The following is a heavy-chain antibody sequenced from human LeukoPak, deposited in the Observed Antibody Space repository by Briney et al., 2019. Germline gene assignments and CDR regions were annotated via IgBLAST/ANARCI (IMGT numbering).Heavy chain of an antibody. D-gene: IGHD3-22*01. CDR1: GGSFSGYY. CDR3: ARGSYYYDSSGRSPFLEYFQH. CDR2: IYTSGST. V-gene: IGHV4-59*10. Sequence: SSETLSLTCAVYGGSFSGYYWSWIRQPAGKGLEWIGRIYTSGSTNYNPSLKSRVTISVDTSKNQFSLKLSSVTAADTAVYYCARGSYYYDSSGRSPFLEYFQHWGQGTLVTVSS. J-gene: IGHJ1*01.